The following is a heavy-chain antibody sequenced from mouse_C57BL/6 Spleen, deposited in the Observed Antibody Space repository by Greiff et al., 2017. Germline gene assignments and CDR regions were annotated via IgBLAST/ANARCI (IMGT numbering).Heavy chain of an antibody. CDR2: IRNKANGYTT. Sequence: EVKLVESGGGLVQPGGSLSLSCAASGFTFTDYYMSWVRQPPGKALEWLGFIRNKANGYTTEYSASVKGRFTISRDTSQSILYLQMNALRAEDSATYYCARYMITTVDYYAMDYWGQGTSVTVSS. CDR1: GFTFTDYY. J-gene: IGHJ4*01. V-gene: IGHV7-3*01. D-gene: IGHD1-1*01. CDR3: ARYMITTVDYYAMDY.